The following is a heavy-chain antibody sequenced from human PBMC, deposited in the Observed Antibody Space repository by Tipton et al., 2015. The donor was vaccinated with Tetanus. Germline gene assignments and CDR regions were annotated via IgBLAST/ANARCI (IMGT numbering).Heavy chain of an antibody. CDR2: IKRKTDGETT. Sequence: SLRLSCAASGFTFNNAWMSRVRQAPGQGLEWVGRIKRKTDGETTDYGAPVKGRFTISRDDSKNTLYLQMDSLTTEDTGVYYCARGDINYWCQGAQVAVSS. CDR3: ARGDINY. CDR1: GFTFNNAW. V-gene: IGHV3-15*01. J-gene: IGHJ4*02.